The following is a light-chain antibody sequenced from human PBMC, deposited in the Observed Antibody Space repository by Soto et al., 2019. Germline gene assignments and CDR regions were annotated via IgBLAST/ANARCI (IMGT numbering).Light chain of an antibody. CDR2: ANN. J-gene: IGLJ1*01. V-gene: IGLV1-44*01. Sequence: QSVLTQPPSASGTPGQRVTISCSGSSSNIGSNTVNWYQQLPGTAPKLLIHANNQRPSGVPDRFSGSKPGTSPSLAISWLQSEEADYYCAAWDDSLNGYVFGTGTKLTVL. CDR1: SSNIGSNT. CDR3: AAWDDSLNGYV.